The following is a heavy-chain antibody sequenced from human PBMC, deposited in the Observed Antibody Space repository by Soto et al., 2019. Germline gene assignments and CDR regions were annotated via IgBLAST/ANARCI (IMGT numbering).Heavy chain of an antibody. CDR1: GFSFNRYA. D-gene: IGHD2-21*02. CDR2: ITGSGGSI. V-gene: IGHV3-23*01. Sequence: PGGSLRLSCVASGFSFNRYAMIWVRQAPGKGQEWVSGITGSGGSIEYAASVKGRFTISRDNSKNTVYLQMDYLRAEDTAMYYCAIYDVSGDDLWIVSASGQGTSVTVS. CDR3: AIYDVSGDDLWIVSA. J-gene: IGHJ5*02.